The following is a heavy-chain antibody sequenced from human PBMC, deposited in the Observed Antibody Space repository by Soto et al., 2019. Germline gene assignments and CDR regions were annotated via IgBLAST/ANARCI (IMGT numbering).Heavy chain of an antibody. CDR3: ARGGIYCTTSVCSFYGMDV. J-gene: IGHJ6*02. V-gene: IGHV1-18*01. CDR1: GYTFSSYG. Sequence: QVQLVQSGAEVKKPGASVKVSCKASGYTFSSYGTSWVRQAPGQGLEWMGWISAYNGNTNYAQKFQGRVTMTTDTXTSTAYMELRSLRSDDTAVYYCARGGIYCTTSVCSFYGMDVWGQGTTVTVSS. CDR2: ISAYNGNT. D-gene: IGHD2-8*01.